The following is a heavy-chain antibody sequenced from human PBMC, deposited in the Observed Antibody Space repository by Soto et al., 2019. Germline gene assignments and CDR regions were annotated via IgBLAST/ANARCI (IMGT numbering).Heavy chain of an antibody. V-gene: IGHV5-51*01. CDR3: ARAHFPGGSSWYMVDY. D-gene: IGHD6-13*01. Sequence: PXGSLKISLQLSGYNFSSQWSGWVRQHPGKGLEWMGIIYPSDCDTRYRPSFQGQVIISADKSISAAYLQWSSLKASDTAMYYCARAHFPGGSSWYMVDYWGQGTLVTVSS. CDR1: GYNFSSQW. J-gene: IGHJ4*02. CDR2: IYPSDCDT.